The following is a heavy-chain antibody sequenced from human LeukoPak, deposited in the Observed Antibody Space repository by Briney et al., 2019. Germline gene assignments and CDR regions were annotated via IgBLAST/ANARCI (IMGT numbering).Heavy chain of an antibody. CDR3: AREMIAVAGPFDY. CDR1: GFTFSSYA. J-gene: IGHJ4*02. D-gene: IGHD6-19*01. CDR2: ISYDGSNK. V-gene: IGHV3-30-3*01. Sequence: HPGGSLRLSCAASGFTFSSYAKHWVRQAPGKGLEWVAVISYDGSNKYYADSVKGRFTISRDNSKNTLYLQMNSLRAEDTAVYYCAREMIAVAGPFDYWGQGTLVTVSS.